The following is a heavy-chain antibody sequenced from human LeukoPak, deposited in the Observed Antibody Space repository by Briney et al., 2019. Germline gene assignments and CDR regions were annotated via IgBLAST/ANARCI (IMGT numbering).Heavy chain of an antibody. D-gene: IGHD6-19*01. V-gene: IGHV4-59*11. CDR1: GGSISSHY. CDR2: IYYSGST. J-gene: IGHJ4*02. Sequence: KPSETLSLTCTVSGGSISSHYWSWIRQPPGKGLEWIGYIYYSGSTNYNPSLKSRVTISVDTSKKQFSLKLSSVTAADTAVYYCARSIAVAGFDYWGQGTLVTVSS. CDR3: ARSIAVAGFDY.